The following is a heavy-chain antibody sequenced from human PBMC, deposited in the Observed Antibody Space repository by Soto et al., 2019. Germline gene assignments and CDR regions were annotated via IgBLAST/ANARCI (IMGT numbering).Heavy chain of an antibody. D-gene: IGHD2-15*01. CDR1: GFTFCSYA. CDR3: AKDSPSQNPQETPFDY. CDR2: ISGSGGST. J-gene: IGHJ4*02. V-gene: IGHV3-23*01. Sequence: PGGSLRLSCAASGFTFCSYAMSWVRKAPGKGLEWVSAISGSGGSTYYADSVKGRFTISRDNSKNTLYLQMNSLRAEDTAVYYCAKDSPSQNPQETPFDYWGQGTLVTVSS.